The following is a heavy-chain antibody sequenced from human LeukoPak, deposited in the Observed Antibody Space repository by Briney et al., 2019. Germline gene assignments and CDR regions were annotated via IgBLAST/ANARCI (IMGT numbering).Heavy chain of an antibody. J-gene: IGHJ4*02. CDR3: AKCSGGTCYSSLGY. CDR2: ISGSGGST. CDR1: GFTFSSYA. V-gene: IGHV3-23*01. D-gene: IGHD2-15*01. Sequence: GGSLRLSCAASGFTFSSYAMSWVRQAPGKGLEWVSGISGSGGSTYYADSVKGRFTISRDNSKNTLYLQMNSLRAGDTAVYYCAKCSGGTCYSSLGYWGQGTLVTVSS.